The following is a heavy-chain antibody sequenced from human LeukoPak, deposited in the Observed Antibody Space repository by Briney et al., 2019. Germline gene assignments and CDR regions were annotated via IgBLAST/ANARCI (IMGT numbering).Heavy chain of an antibody. V-gene: IGHV3-21*01. D-gene: IGHD3-3*01. CDR3: ARGLERFLEWSFDY. CDR2: ISSSSSYI. CDR1: GFTFSSYS. J-gene: IGHJ4*02. Sequence: GGSLRLSSAASGFTFSSYSMNWVRQAPGKGLEWVSSISSSSSYIYYADSVKGRFTISRDNAKNSLYLQMNSLRAEDTAVYYCARGLERFLEWSFDYWGQGTLVTVSS.